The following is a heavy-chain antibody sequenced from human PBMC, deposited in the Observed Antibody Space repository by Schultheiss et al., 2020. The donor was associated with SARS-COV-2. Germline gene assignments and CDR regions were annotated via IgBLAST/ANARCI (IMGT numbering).Heavy chain of an antibody. V-gene: IGHV1-8*02. CDR1: GGTFSSYA. J-gene: IGHJ4*02. CDR3: ARGRFSYRYGLQERSLVDY. Sequence: ASVKVSCKASGGTFSSYAISWVRQAPGQGLEWMGWINPNSGGTNYAQKFQGRVTMTRNTSISTAYMELSSLRSEDTAVYYCARGRFSYRYGLQERSLVDYWGQGTLVTVSS. CDR2: INPNSGGT. D-gene: IGHD3-3*01.